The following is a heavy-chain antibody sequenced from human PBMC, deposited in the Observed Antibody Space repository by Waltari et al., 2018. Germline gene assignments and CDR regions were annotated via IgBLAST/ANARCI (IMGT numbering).Heavy chain of an antibody. CDR2: IYYRGST. V-gene: IGHV4-39*07. CDR1: GGSISSSSYY. Sequence: QLQLQESGPGLVKPSETLSLTCTVSGGSISSSSYYWGWIRQPPGKGLEWIGSIYYRGSTYYNPSIKSRVTISVDTSKNLFSLKLSSVTAADTAVYYCARDRITGTSYFDYWGQGTLVTVSS. CDR3: ARDRITGTSYFDY. J-gene: IGHJ4*02. D-gene: IGHD1-7*01.